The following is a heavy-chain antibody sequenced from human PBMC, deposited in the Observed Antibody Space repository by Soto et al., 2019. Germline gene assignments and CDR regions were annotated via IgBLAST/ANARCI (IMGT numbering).Heavy chain of an antibody. V-gene: IGHV1-69*06. J-gene: IGHJ5*02. D-gene: IGHD1-26*01. CDR3: ARDKEQYDIVFRWLDP. Sequence: QVQLLQSGAEVKKPGSSVKVSCKASGGTFNKYAISWVRQAPGQGPEWIGGIIPILDTVNYAQKFQGRVTISADKSTSTAYMELSRLRSEDTAVYYCARDKEQYDIVFRWLDPWGQGTLVTVSS. CDR2: IIPILDTV. CDR1: GGTFNKYA.